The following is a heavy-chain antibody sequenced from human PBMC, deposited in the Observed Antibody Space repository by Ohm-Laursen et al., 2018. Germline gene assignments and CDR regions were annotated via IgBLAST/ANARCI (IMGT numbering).Heavy chain of an antibody. V-gene: IGHV3-30*18. CDR3: AKAWSGSYYSTFDY. CDR2: ISYDGSNK. J-gene: IGHJ4*02. CDR1: GFTFSSYG. D-gene: IGHD1-26*01. Sequence: SLRLSCAASGFTFSSYGMHWVRQAPGKGLEWVAVISYDGSNKYYADSVKGRFTISRDNSKNTLYLQMNSLRAEDTAVYYCAKAWSGSYYSTFDYWGQGTLVTVSS.